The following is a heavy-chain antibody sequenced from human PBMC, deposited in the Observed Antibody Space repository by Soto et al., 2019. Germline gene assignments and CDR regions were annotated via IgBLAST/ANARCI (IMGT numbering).Heavy chain of an antibody. V-gene: IGHV3-15*01. CDR3: TTFTYCSGGSCYEGAFDI. J-gene: IGHJ3*02. D-gene: IGHD2-15*01. CDR1: GFTFSNAW. Sequence: PGGSLRLSCAASGFTFSNAWMSWVRQAPGKGLEWVGRIKSKTDGGTTDYAAPVKGRFTISRDDSKNTLYLQMNSLKTEDTAVYYCTTFTYCSGGSCYEGAFDIWGQGTMVTVSS. CDR2: IKSKTDGGTT.